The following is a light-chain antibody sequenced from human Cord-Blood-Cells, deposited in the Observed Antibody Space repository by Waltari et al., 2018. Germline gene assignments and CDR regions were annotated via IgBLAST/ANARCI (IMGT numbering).Light chain of an antibody. CDR3: QQYYSTPFT. CDR1: QSVLYSSNNKNY. Sequence: DIVMTQSPDSLAVYLGGRATINCKFSQSVLYSSNNKNYLAWYQQKPGQPPKLLIYWASTRESGVPDRFSGSGSGTDFTLTISSLQAEDVAVYYCQQYYSTPFTFGPGTKVDIK. V-gene: IGKV4-1*01. J-gene: IGKJ3*01. CDR2: WAS.